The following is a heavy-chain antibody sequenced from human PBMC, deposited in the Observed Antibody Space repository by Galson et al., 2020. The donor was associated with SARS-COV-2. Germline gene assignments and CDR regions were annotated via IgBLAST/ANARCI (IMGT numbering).Heavy chain of an antibody. D-gene: IGHD6-13*01. CDR1: GYTFTGYY. J-gene: IGHJ6*02. CDR3: ARARVRAAAGRLNYYYYGMDV. CDR2: INPDSGGT. Sequence: ASVKVSCTASGYTFTGYYIHWVRQAPGQGLEWMGWINPDSGGTKYAQKFQGRVPMTRDTSISTGYMELSRLRSDDTAVYYCARARVRAAAGRLNYYYYGMDVWGQGTTVTVSS. V-gene: IGHV1-2*02.